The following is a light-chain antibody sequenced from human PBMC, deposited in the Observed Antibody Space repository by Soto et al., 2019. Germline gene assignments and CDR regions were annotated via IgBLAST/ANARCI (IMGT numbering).Light chain of an antibody. J-gene: IGKJ5*01. CDR3: QQYGSSPPIT. V-gene: IGKV3-20*01. CDR1: QSVGSNY. Sequence: DIVLTQSPGTLCLSPGERATLSCRASQSVGSNYLAWYQQKPGQAPRLLIYGASSRATGIPDRFSGSGSGTDFTLTISRLEPEDFAVYYCQQYGSSPPITFGQGTRLEIK. CDR2: GAS.